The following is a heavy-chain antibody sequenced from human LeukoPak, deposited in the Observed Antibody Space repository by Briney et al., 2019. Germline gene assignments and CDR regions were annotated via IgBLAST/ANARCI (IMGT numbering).Heavy chain of an antibody. CDR1: GFTFSSYE. Sequence: GGSLRLSCAASGFTFSSYEMNWVRQAPGKGLEWVSYISSSGSTIYYADSVKGRFTISRDNAKNSLYLQMNGLRAEDTAVYYCARAAPDSSGWGDWFDPWGQGTLVTVSS. V-gene: IGHV3-48*03. CDR3: ARAAPDSSGWGDWFDP. CDR2: ISSSGSTI. D-gene: IGHD6-19*01. J-gene: IGHJ5*02.